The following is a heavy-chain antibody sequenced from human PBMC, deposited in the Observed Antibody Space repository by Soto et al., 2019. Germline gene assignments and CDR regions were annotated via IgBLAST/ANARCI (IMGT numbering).Heavy chain of an antibody. CDR2: ISGSGGST. J-gene: IGHJ1*01. CDR1: GFTFSSYA. V-gene: IGHV3-23*01. D-gene: IGHD3-22*01. Sequence: GGSLRLSCAASGFTFSSYAMSWVRQAPGKGLEWVSAISGSGGSTYYADSVKGRFTISRDNSKNTLYLQMNSLRAEDTAVYYCAISHYFYDSSGYFPVQHWGQDTLVTVSS. CDR3: AISHYFYDSSGYFPVQH.